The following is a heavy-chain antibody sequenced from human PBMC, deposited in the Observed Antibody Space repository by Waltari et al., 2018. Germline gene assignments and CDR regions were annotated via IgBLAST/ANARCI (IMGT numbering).Heavy chain of an antibody. Sequence: EVQLLESGGGLVQPGGSLRRSGSASGFTFSSDDRNWVRQAPGKGLEWVSYITNSGGSTYHADSVKGRFTISRDNSKNMLYLQMNSLRAEDTAVYYCARRPCRDGNCYMDHWGQGTLVTVSS. CDR1: GFTFSSDD. J-gene: IGHJ4*02. D-gene: IGHD2-15*01. CDR2: ITNSGGST. CDR3: ARRPCRDGNCYMDH. V-gene: IGHV3-23*01.